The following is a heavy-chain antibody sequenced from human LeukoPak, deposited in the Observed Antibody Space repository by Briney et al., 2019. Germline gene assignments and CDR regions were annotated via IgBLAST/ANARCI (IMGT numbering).Heavy chain of an antibody. Sequence: PSETLSLTCAVDGGSVSGYYWNWIRHPPGKGLEWIGEIYESGTTNYNPSLKSRVTISIDTSENQFSLKLTSVTAADTAVYYCARVLGYYSDSSGYYYDEAFDIWGQGTMVTVSS. J-gene: IGHJ3*02. D-gene: IGHD3-22*01. V-gene: IGHV4-34*01. CDR1: GGSVSGYY. CDR3: ARVLGYYSDSSGYYYDEAFDI. CDR2: IYESGTT.